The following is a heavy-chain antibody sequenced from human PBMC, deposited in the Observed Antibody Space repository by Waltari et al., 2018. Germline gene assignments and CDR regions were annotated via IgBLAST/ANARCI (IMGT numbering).Heavy chain of an antibody. V-gene: IGHV3-30*18. CDR3: AKDRYAGLESDFDY. D-gene: IGHD3-16*01. J-gene: IGHJ4*02. CDR2: IWYDGSNK. Sequence: QVQLVESGGGVVQPGRSLRLSCAASGFTFSSSGMHWVRQAPGKGLEWVAVIWYDGSNKYYADSVKGRFTISRDNSKNTLYLQMNSLRAEDTAMYYCAKDRYAGLESDFDYWGQGTLVTVSS. CDR1: GFTFSSSG.